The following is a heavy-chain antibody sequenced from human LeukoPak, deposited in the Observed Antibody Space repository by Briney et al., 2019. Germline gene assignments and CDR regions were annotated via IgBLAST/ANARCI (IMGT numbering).Heavy chain of an antibody. Sequence: SETLSLTCAVYGGSLSGYYWSWIRQPPGKGLEWIGEINHSGSTNYNPSLKSRVTISVDTSKNQFSLKLSSVTAADTAVYYCARSRPYYDSSGYYYGFDYWGQGTLVTVSS. CDR3: ARSRPYYDSSGYYYGFDY. D-gene: IGHD3-22*01. J-gene: IGHJ4*02. CDR2: INHSGST. V-gene: IGHV4-34*01. CDR1: GGSLSGYY.